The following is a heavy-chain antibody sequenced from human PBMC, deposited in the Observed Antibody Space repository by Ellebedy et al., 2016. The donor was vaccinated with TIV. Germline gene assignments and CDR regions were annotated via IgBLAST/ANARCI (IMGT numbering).Heavy chain of an antibody. V-gene: IGHV1-18*01. D-gene: IGHD2-21*02. CDR1: GYTFTSYG. CDR2: ISAYNGNT. CDR3: ARDSGAYCGGDCYNIDY. Sequence: AASVKVSCKASGYTFTSYGISWVRQARGQGLEWMGWISAYNGNTNYAQKPQGIVTMTTDTSTSTAYMELRSLRSDDTAVYYCARDSGAYCGGDCYNIDYWGQGTLVTVSS. J-gene: IGHJ4*02.